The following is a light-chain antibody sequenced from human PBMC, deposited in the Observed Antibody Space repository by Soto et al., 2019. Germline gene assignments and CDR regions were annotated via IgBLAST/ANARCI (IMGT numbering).Light chain of an antibody. J-gene: IGLJ3*02. Sequence: QLVLTQPPSASGTPGQRVTISCSGSSSNVGSNTVSWYQQLPGTAPKLLIYRSSQRPSGVPDRFSGSKSGTSASLAISGLQSEDEADYYCATWDDSLNGWVFGGGTKLTVL. CDR3: ATWDDSLNGWV. CDR2: RSS. CDR1: SSNVGSNT. V-gene: IGLV1-44*01.